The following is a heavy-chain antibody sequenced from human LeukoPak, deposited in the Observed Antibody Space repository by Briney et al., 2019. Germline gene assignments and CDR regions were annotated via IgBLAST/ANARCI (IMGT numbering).Heavy chain of an antibody. CDR3: ARASSGRFYYFDY. CDR1: GGSISGYY. J-gene: IGHJ4*02. D-gene: IGHD6-19*01. CDR2: ISTSGST. V-gene: IGHV4-4*07. Sequence: PSETLSLPCPVSGGSISGYYWSWIRQPAGQGLEWIGRISTSGSTNYNPSLKSRVTMSVDTSKNHFSLKPSSVTAADTAVYYCARASSGRFYYFDYWGQGALVTVSS.